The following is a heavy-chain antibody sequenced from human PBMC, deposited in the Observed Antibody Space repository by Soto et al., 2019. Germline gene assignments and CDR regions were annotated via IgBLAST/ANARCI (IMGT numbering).Heavy chain of an antibody. CDR1: GGTFSSYA. Sequence: GASVKVSCKASGGTFSSYAISRVRQAPGQGLEWMGGIIPIFGTANYAQKFQGRVTITADKSTSTAYMELSSLRSEDTAVYYCARDNGYYYDSSGHYGMDVWGQGTTVTVSS. D-gene: IGHD3-22*01. CDR3: ARDNGYYYDSSGHYGMDV. CDR2: IIPIFGTA. V-gene: IGHV1-69*06. J-gene: IGHJ6*02.